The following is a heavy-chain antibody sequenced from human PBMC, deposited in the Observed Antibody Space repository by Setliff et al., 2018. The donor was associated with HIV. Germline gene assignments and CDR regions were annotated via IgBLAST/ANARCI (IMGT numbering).Heavy chain of an antibody. D-gene: IGHD4-17*01. CDR3: ARDIWAYGLMGS. V-gene: IGHV4-39*07. CDR1: GYPISGSSYY. J-gene: IGHJ5*02. Sequence: PSETLSLTCTVSGYPISGSSYYWGWIRQSPEKGLEWIGSIFHAGSTYYNPSLKSRVTLSLDNSKNQFSLKLTSVTAADTAVYYCARDIWAYGLMGSWGQGTLVTVSS. CDR2: IFHAGST.